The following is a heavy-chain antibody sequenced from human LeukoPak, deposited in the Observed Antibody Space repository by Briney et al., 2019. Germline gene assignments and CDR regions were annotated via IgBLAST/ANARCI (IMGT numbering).Heavy chain of an antibody. CDR1: GGSISSGGYY. CDR2: IYYSGST. Sequence: SQTLSLTCTVSGGSISSGGYYWSWIRQHPGKGLEWIGYIYYSGSTYYNPSLKSRVTISVDTSKNQFSLKLSSVTAADTAVYYCARGLGSSGWFPPPIFDYWGQGTLVTVSS. J-gene: IGHJ4*02. D-gene: IGHD6-19*01. CDR3: ARGLGSSGWFPPPIFDY. V-gene: IGHV4-31*03.